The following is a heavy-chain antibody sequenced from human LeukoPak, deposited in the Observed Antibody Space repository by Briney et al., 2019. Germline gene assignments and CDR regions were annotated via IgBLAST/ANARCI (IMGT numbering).Heavy chain of an antibody. Sequence: SETLSLTCTVSGGSISSTNYYWAWIRQPPGKGLEWIGSISYSGSTYYNPSLKSRVTISVDTSKNQFSLKLSSVTAADTAVYYCARAVPYYYDSSGYTFDYWGQGTLVTVSS. CDR3: ARAVPYYYDSSGYTFDY. CDR2: ISYSGST. V-gene: IGHV4-39*07. D-gene: IGHD3-22*01. CDR1: GGSISSTNYY. J-gene: IGHJ4*02.